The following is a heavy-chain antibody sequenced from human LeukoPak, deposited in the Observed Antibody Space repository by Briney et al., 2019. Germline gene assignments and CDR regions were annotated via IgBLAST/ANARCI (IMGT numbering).Heavy chain of an antibody. V-gene: IGHV3-23*01. D-gene: IGHD5-18*01. CDR3: AKRDGSNYGHGFDY. CDR1: GFTFTSYA. J-gene: IGHJ4*02. CDR2: ISGSGGGT. Sequence: QPGGSLRLSCVASGFTFTSYAMSWVRQAPGRGLEWVSAISGSGGGTYYADSVKGRCTISGDNSKNTLYLQLNSLRGEDTAVYYCAKRDGSNYGHGFDYWGQGILVTVSS.